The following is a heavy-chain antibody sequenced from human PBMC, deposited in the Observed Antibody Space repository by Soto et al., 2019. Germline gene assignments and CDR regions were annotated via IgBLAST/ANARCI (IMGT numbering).Heavy chain of an antibody. J-gene: IGHJ4*02. CDR3: ARGVYGSGSYYRY. Sequence: QVQLQQWGAGLLKPSETLSLTCAVYGGSFSGYYWSWIRQPPGKGLEWIGEINHSGSTNYNPSLKSRVTRSVDTSKNQFSLKLSSVTAADTAVYYCARGVYGSGSYYRYWGQGTLVTVSS. CDR2: INHSGST. D-gene: IGHD3-10*01. V-gene: IGHV4-34*01. CDR1: GGSFSGYY.